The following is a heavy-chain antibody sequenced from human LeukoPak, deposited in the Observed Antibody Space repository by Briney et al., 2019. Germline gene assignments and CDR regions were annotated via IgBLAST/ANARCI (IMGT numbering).Heavy chain of an antibody. CDR1: GFTFSDYY. D-gene: IGHD3-10*01. Sequence: PGGSLRLSCAASGFTFSDYYMSWIRQAPGKGLEWVSYISSSSSYTNYADSVKGRFTISRDNAKNSLYLQMNSLRAEDTAVYYCARDGPDYYGSGSYYQRYFDYWAREPWSPSPQ. V-gene: IGHV3-11*05. CDR3: ARDGPDYYGSGSYYQRYFDY. J-gene: IGHJ4*02. CDR2: ISSSSSYT.